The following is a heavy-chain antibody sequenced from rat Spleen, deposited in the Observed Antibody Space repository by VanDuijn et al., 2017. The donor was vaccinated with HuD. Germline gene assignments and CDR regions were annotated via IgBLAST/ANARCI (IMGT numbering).Heavy chain of an antibody. V-gene: IGHV5-7*01. D-gene: IGHD1-2*01. Sequence: EVQLVESGGGLVQPGRSLKLSCAASGFTFSDYNMAWVRQAPKKGLEWVATISYGDSSGHSSTYYRDSVKGRFTISRDNAKSTLYLQKDSLRSEDTATYYCTTRPYYSSLNWFPYWGQGTLVTVSS. J-gene: IGHJ3*01. CDR1: GFTFSDYN. CDR2: ISYGDSSGHSST. CDR3: TTRPYYSSLNWFPY.